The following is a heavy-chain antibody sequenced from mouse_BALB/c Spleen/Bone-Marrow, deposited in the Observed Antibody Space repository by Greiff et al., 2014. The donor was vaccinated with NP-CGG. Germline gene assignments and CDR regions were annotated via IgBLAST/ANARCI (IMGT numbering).Heavy chain of an antibody. J-gene: IGHJ2*01. CDR2: ISSGGST. CDR1: GFTFSSYA. Sequence: DVHLVESGGGLVKPGGSLKLSCAASGFTFSSYAMSWVRQTPEKRLEWVASISSGGSTYYPDSVKGRFTISRDNARNILYLQMSSLRSEDTAMYYCARVNYYGSFDYWGQGTTLTVSS. D-gene: IGHD1-2*01. V-gene: IGHV5-6-5*01. CDR3: ARVNYYGSFDY.